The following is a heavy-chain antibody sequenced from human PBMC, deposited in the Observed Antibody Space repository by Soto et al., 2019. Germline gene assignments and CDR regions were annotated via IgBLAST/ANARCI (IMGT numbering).Heavy chain of an antibody. CDR2: VFDSGKT. CDR1: GGSITSGGYS. J-gene: IGHJ4*02. Sequence: QVQLQESGPGLVKPSQTLSLTCSVSGGSITSGGYSWTWIRHQPGKALQWIGYVFDSGKTYYNPSLKGRLTISVDTAKNLFSLELSSVTAADTAVYFCARGSGYYRNFDSGGQGTLVSVSS. D-gene: IGHD3-3*01. V-gene: IGHV4-31*02. CDR3: ARGSGYYRNFDS.